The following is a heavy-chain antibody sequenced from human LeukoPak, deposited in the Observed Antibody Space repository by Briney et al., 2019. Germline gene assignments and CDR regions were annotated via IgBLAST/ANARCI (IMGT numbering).Heavy chain of an antibody. CDR3: ASGGSSGWYY. CDR2: IIGSGSTI. Sequence: GGSLRLSCAASGFSFSSYEMNWVRQAPGKGLEWVSHIIGSGSTIYYAGSVKGRFTISRDNAKNSLYLQMNSLRAEDTAVYYCASGGSSGWYYWGQGTLVTVSS. CDR1: GFSFSSYE. J-gene: IGHJ4*02. D-gene: IGHD6-19*01. V-gene: IGHV3-48*03.